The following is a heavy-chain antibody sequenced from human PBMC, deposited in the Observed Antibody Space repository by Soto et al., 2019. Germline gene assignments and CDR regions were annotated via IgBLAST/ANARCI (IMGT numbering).Heavy chain of an antibody. V-gene: IGHV3-30*18. Sequence: QVQLVESGGGVVQPGRSLRLSCAASGFTFSSYGMHWVRQAPGKGLEWVTVISYDGSNKYYVDSVKGRFTISRDNSKNTLYLQMNSRRAEDTAVYYCAKDRHDYSNYFDHWGQGTLVTVSS. D-gene: IGHD4-4*01. J-gene: IGHJ4*02. CDR1: GFTFSSYG. CDR3: AKDRHDYSNYFDH. CDR2: ISYDGSNK.